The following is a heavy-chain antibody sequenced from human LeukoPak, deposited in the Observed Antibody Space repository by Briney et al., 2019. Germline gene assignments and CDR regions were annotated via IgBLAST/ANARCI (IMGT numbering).Heavy chain of an antibody. V-gene: IGHV3-9*01. D-gene: IGHD3-22*01. CDR1: GFTFDDYA. Sequence: GGALRLSCAASGFTFDDYAMHWGREAPGGGVERGSGISWDSGSIVYADSVKGRFTISRDNAKNSLYLQMNSLRAEDTALYYCAKASRSGYDSSGYRLGYDAFDIWGQGTMVTVSS. CDR2: ISWDSGSI. J-gene: IGHJ3*02. CDR3: AKASRSGYDSSGYRLGYDAFDI.